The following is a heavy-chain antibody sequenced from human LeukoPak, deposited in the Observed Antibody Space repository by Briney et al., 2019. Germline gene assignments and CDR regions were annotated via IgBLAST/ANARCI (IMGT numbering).Heavy chain of an antibody. D-gene: IGHD6-13*01. V-gene: IGHV3-21*01. CDR2: ISSSSYI. CDR1: GFTFSSYS. J-gene: IGHJ4*02. Sequence: GGSLRLSCAASGFTFSSYSMNWVRQAPGKGLEWVSSISSSSYIYYADSVKGRFTISRDNAMNSLYLQMNSLRAEDTAVYYCASSGIAAAFDYWGQGTLVTVSS. CDR3: ASSGIAAAFDY.